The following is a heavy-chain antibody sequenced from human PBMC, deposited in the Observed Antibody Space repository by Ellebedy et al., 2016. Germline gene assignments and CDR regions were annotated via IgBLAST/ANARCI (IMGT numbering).Heavy chain of an antibody. J-gene: IGHJ4*02. CDR3: ARLDYDFWTGDFDF. CDR1: GDSISSSRCY. D-gene: IGHD3-3*01. CDR2: IYYTGST. Sequence: SETLSLTXTVSGDSISSSRCYWGWIRQLPGKGLEWIGSIYYTGSTFYNPSLKSRLTISVDTSTNQFSLSLSSVTAADTAVYYCARLDYDFWTGDFDFWGQGTLVTVSS. V-gene: IGHV4-39*01.